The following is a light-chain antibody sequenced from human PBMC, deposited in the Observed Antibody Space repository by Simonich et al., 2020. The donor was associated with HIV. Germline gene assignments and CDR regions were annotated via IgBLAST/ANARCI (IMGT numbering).Light chain of an antibody. Sequence: IQLTQSPSFLSASVGDRITITCRASQGISSYLAWYQQKPGKAPKLLIYAASTLQSGVPSRFSGGESGTEFTLTISSLQPEDFATYYCQQFNSYPVTFGPGTKVDIK. CDR3: QQFNSYPVT. J-gene: IGKJ3*01. CDR1: QGISSY. CDR2: AAS. V-gene: IGKV1-9*01.